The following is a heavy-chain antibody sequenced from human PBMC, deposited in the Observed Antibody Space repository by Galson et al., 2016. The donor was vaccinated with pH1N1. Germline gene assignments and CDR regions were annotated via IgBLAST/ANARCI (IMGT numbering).Heavy chain of an antibody. CDR1: GFSFSETA. V-gene: IGHV3-73*01. CDR3: TRQGPMVRGVARWLDY. J-gene: IGHJ4*02. D-gene: IGHD3-10*01. Sequence: SLRLSCAASGFSFSETAMHWVRQASGKGLEWIGRIRSKANNFATAYAASLKGRFTISRDDSNNMAYLQMGSLKTEDTAVYFCTRQGPMVRGVARWLDYWGQGTLVTVSS. CDR2: IRSKANNFAT.